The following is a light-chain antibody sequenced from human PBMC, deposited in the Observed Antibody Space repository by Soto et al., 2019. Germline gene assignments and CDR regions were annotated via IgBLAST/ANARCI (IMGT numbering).Light chain of an antibody. V-gene: IGKV4-1*01. CDR1: QSVLYSSNNKNY. CDR2: WAS. J-gene: IGKJ2*01. CDR3: QQYYSPPYT. Sequence: DIVMTQSPDSLAVSLGERATINCKSSQSVLYSSNNKNYLGWYQQKPGQTPKLLIYWASTRDSGVPDRFSGSGSGTDFTLTISSLQAEDVAVYYYQQYYSPPYTFGQGTRLEIK.